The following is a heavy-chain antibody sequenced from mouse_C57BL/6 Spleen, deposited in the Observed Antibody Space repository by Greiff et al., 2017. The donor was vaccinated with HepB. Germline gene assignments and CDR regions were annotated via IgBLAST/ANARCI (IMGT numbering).Heavy chain of an antibody. Sequence: EVKVVESGGDLVKPGGSLKLSCAASGFTFSSYGMSWVRQTPDKRLEWVATISSGGSYTYYPDSVKGRFTISRDNAKNTLYLQMSSLKSEDTAMYYCASGGYYDYFDYWGQGTTLTVSS. CDR1: GFTFSSYG. CDR3: ASGGYYDYFDY. V-gene: IGHV5-6*01. D-gene: IGHD2-3*01. J-gene: IGHJ2*01. CDR2: ISSGGSYT.